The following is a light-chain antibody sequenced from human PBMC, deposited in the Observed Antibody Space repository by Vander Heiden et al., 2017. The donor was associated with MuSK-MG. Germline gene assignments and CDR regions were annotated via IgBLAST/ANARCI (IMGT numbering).Light chain of an antibody. CDR2: DAS. CDR3: QQRSNWPRT. Sequence: EIVLTQSPATLSLSPGERATLSCRASQSVTSYLAWYQQRPGQAPRLLIYDASNRATGIPARFSGSGSGTEFTLTISSLEPEDFAVYYCQQRSNWPRTFGQGTKVXIK. V-gene: IGKV3-11*01. CDR1: QSVTSY. J-gene: IGKJ1*01.